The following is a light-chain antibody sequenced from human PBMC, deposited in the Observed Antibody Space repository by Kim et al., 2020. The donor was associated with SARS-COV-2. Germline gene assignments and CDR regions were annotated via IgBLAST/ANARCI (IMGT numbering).Light chain of an antibody. Sequence: VALGKTVKITCRGASLGNYYASWYQQKPGQAPILVFYGKNNRPSGIPHRFSGSSSRDTATLTITGTQAEEEADYYCNSRDSSGVVFGGGTKGTV. CDR2: GKN. CDR1: SLGNYY. CDR3: NSRDSSGVV. V-gene: IGLV3-19*01. J-gene: IGLJ2*01.